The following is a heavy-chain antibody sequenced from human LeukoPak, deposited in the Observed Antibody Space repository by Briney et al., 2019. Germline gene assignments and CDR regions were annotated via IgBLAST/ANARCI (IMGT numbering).Heavy chain of an antibody. V-gene: IGHV1-46*01. CDR3: ARTYSSSWSYCDS. CDR1: GSTFTRYY. D-gene: IGHD6-13*01. J-gene: IGHJ4*02. Sequence: ASVKVSCKASGSTFTRYYIHWVRQAPGQGLDWMGMINPSSGGTRFAQMFQDRVTMTRDTSTSAVYMELSSLTSEDTAMYYCARTYSSSWSYCDSWGQGTLVTVSS. CDR2: INPSSGGT.